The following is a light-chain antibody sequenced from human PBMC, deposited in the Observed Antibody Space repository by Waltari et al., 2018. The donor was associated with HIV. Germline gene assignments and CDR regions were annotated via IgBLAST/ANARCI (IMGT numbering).Light chain of an antibody. Sequence: EIVLTQPPATLSLSQGERATLACRASQSVSTYLGWYQQKPGQAPTLLIYDASNRATCIPARLSGSRAGTAFTLTISSLEPEDLAIYYCQQSSNWPAVTFGGGTKVEIK. V-gene: IGKV3-11*01. CDR3: QQSSNWPAVT. J-gene: IGKJ4*01. CDR1: QSVSTY. CDR2: DAS.